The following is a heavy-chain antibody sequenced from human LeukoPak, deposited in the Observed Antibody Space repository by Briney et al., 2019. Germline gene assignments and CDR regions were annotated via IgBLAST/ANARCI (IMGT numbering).Heavy chain of an antibody. J-gene: IGHJ4*02. V-gene: IGHV3-30*02. D-gene: IGHD2-2*01. CDR1: GFTFSSYG. CDR2: IRYDGSNK. CDR3: TTDPPPTCTSTSCLFFGH. Sequence: GGSLRLSCAASGFTFSSYGMHWVRQAPGKGLEWVAFIRYDGSNKYYADSVKGRFTISRDNSKNTLYLQMNSLRAEDTAVYYCTTDPPPTCTSTSCLFFGHWGQGTLVIVSS.